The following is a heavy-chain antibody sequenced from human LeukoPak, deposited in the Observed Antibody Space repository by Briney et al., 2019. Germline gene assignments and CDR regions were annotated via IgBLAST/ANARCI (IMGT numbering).Heavy chain of an antibody. V-gene: IGHV1-69*13. CDR3: AKAVTTLLLFDY. Sequence: SVKVSCKASGGTFSSYAISWVRQAPGQGLEWMGGIIPIFGTANYAQKFQGRVTITADESTSTAYMELSSLRSEDTAVYYCAKAVTTLLLFDYWGQGTLVTVSS. CDR1: GGTFSSYA. CDR2: IIPIFGTA. D-gene: IGHD4-17*01. J-gene: IGHJ4*02.